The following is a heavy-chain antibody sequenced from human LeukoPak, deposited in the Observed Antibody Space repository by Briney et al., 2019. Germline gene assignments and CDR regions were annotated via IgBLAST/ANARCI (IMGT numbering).Heavy chain of an antibody. CDR1: GVSISSYY. V-gene: IGHV4-4*07. CDR3: ARENYCTNGVCWAFDP. Sequence: SETLSLTCTVSGVSISSYYWSWIRQPAGKGLEWIGRISTSGSTNYNPSLKSRVTLSVDTFKNQFSLHLSSVTAADTAVYYCARENYCTNGVCWAFDPWGQGTLVTVPS. J-gene: IGHJ5*02. CDR2: ISTSGST. D-gene: IGHD2-8*01.